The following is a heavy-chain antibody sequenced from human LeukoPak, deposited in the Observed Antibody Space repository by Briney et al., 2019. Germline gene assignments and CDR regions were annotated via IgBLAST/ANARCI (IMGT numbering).Heavy chain of an antibody. D-gene: IGHD3-9*01. Sequence: GGSLRLSCAASGFTVSSNYMSWVRQAPGKGLEWVSVIYSGGSTYYADSVKGRFTISRDNSKNTLYLQMNSLRAEDTAVYYCVKGVYFDWLGNFDYWGQGTLVTVSS. CDR2: IYSGGST. CDR3: VKGVYFDWLGNFDY. V-gene: IGHV3-66*01. CDR1: GFTVSSNY. J-gene: IGHJ4*02.